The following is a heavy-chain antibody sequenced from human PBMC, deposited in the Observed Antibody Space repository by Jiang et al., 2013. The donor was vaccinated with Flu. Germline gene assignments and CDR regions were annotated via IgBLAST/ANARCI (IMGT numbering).Heavy chain of an antibody. J-gene: IGHJ4*02. CDR1: GGSISSSSYY. CDR2: IYYSGST. CDR3: ARDKVTMHGSPFDY. D-gene: IGHD3-10*01. V-gene: IGHV4-39*07. Sequence: LLKPSETLSLTCTVSGGSISSSSYYWGWIRQPPGKGLEWIGSIYYSGSTYYNPSLKSRVTISVDTSKNQFSLKLSSVTAADTAVYYCARDKVTMHGSPFDYWGQGTL.